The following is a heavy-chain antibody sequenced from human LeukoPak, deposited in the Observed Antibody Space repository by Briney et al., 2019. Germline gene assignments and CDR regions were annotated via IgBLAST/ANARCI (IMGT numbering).Heavy chain of an antibody. J-gene: IGHJ4*02. CDR3: ARDMMAIDY. Sequence: PGGSLRLSCAASGFTFSSYAMHWVRQAPGKGLEWVAVISYDGSNKYYADSVKGRFTISRDNSKNTLYLQMNSLRAEDTAVYYCARDMMAIDYWGQGTLVTVSS. CDR2: ISYDGSNK. CDR1: GFTFSSYA. V-gene: IGHV3-30-3*01. D-gene: IGHD3-16*01.